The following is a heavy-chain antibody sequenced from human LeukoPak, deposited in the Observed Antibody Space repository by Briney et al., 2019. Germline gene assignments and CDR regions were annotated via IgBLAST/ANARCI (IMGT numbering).Heavy chain of an antibody. CDR1: GFTFSSYA. CDR3: ARAAENYGGRFDS. Sequence: GGSLRLSCAASGFTFSSYAMSWVRQAPGKGLEWVSSISSSSSYIYYSDSVKGRFTISRDNARNSLYLQMNSLRAEDTAVYYCARAAENYGGRFDSWGQGTLVTVSS. V-gene: IGHV3-21*01. D-gene: IGHD3-16*01. CDR2: ISSSSSYI. J-gene: IGHJ4*02.